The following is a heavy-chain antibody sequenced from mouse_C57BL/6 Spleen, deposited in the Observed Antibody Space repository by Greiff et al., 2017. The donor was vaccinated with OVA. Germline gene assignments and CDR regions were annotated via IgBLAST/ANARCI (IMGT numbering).Heavy chain of an antibody. CDR2: IDPSDSYT. J-gene: IGHJ1*03. CDR3: AREGGRTWYFDV. CDR1: GYTFTSYW. Sequence: QVQLQQPGAELVMPGASVKLSCTASGYTFTSYWMHWVKQRPGQGLEWIGEIDPSDSYTNYTQQFKGKSTLTVDKSSSTAYMQLSSRTSEDSAVDYCAREGGRTWYFDVWGTGTTVTVAS. V-gene: IGHV1-69*01.